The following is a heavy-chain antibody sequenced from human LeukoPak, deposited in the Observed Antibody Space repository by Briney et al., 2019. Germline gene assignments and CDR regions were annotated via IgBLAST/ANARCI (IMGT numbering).Heavy chain of an antibody. V-gene: IGHV1-18*04. D-gene: IGHD2-8*01. CDR1: GYTFTSYY. CDR2: ISAYNGNT. J-gene: IGHJ4*02. CDR3: ARDRAYFLDY. Sequence: ASVKVSCKASGYTFTSYYMHWVRQAPGQGLEWMGWISAYNGNTNYAQKLQGRVTMTTDTSTSTAYMELRSLRSDDTAVYYCARDRAYFLDYWGQGTLVTVSS.